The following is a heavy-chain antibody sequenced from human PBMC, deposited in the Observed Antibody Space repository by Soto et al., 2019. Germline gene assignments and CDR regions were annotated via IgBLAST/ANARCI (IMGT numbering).Heavy chain of an antibody. Sequence: PVGSLRLSCAASGFIFSSYWMHLVRQAPGKGLVWFSRINSDGHSTAYADSVKGRFTISRDNAKNTLFLQMDSLRAEDTAVYYCARVLGTVDYWGQGTLVTVSS. D-gene: IGHD1-1*01. V-gene: IGHV3-74*01. CDR3: ARVLGTVDY. CDR1: GFIFSSYW. J-gene: IGHJ4*02. CDR2: INSDGHST.